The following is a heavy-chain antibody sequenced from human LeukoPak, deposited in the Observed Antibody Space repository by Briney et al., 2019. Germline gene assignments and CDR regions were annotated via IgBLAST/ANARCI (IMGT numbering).Heavy chain of an antibody. V-gene: IGHV3-30*01. CDR2: ISYDGSNK. D-gene: IGHD3-9*01. CDR1: GFTFSSYA. J-gene: IGHJ4*02. Sequence: GGSLRLSCAASGFTFSSYAMHWVRQAPGKGLEWVAVISYDGSNKYYADSVKGRFTISRDNSKNTLYLQMNSQRAEDTAVYYCARIHDVLTGSSDYWGQGTLVTVSS. CDR3: ARIHDVLTGSSDY.